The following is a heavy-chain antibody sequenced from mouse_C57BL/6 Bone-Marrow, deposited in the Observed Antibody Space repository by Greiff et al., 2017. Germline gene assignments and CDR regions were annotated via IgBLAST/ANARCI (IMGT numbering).Heavy chain of an antibody. J-gene: IGHJ2*01. CDR2: INPNNGGT. Sequence: EVQLQQSGPELVKPGASVKISCKASGYTITDYYMNWVKQSHGKSLEWIGDINPNNGGTSYNQKFKGKATLTVDKSSSTAYMELRSLTSEDSAVYYCARLGLYYFDYWGQGTTLTVSS. CDR1: GYTITDYY. D-gene: IGHD4-1*01. CDR3: ARLGLYYFDY. V-gene: IGHV1-26*01.